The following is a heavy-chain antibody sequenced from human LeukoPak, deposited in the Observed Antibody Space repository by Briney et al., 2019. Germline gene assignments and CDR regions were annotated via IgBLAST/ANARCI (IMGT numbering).Heavy chain of an antibody. D-gene: IGHD3-10*01. J-gene: IGHJ4*02. CDR1: GYTFTSYG. CDR2: IRDYNGNT. Sequence: PWASVKVSCKASGYTFTSYGISWVRQAPGQGLEWMGWIRDYNGNTNYAQTLQGRVTMTTDTSTSTAYMELRSLRSDDTAVYYCARDIGITTVRGFIIRFDYWGQGTLVTVSS. V-gene: IGHV1-18*01. CDR3: ARDIGITTVRGFIIRFDY.